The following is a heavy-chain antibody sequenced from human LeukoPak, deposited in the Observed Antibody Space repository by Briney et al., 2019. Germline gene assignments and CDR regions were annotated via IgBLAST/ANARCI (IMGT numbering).Heavy chain of an antibody. J-gene: IGHJ4*02. CDR2: IGGSGTRT. CDR3: AKDSHWILFDD. D-gene: IGHD2-2*03. CDR1: GFTFTTYG. Sequence: GGTLRLSCSASGFTFTTYGMNWVRQAPGKGLEWVSGIGGSGTRTYYADSVKGRFTISRDNSKNTLYLQMNSLRDEDTAIYYCAKDSHWILFDDWGQGTLVTVSS. V-gene: IGHV3-23*01.